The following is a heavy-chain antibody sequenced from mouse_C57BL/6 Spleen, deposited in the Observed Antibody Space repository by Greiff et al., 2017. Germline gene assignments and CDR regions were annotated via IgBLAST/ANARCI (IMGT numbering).Heavy chain of an antibody. J-gene: IGHJ4*01. CDR2: ISSGGSYT. CDR1: GFTFSSYG. Sequence: EVQGVESGGDLVKPGGSLKLSCAASGFTFSSYGMSWVRQTPDKRLEWVATISSGGSYTYYPDSVTGRFTISRDNAKNTLYLQMSSLKSEDTAMNYCARQGKPAMDYWGQGTSVTVSS. V-gene: IGHV5-6*01. CDR3: ARQGKPAMDY.